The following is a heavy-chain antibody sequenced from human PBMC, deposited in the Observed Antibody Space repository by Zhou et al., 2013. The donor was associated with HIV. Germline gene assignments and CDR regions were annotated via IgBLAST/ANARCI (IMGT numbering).Heavy chain of an antibody. CDR2: ISGYNGNX. CDR3: ARDSCTSTSCYFDY. V-gene: IGHV1-18*04. D-gene: IGHD2-2*01. CDR1: GYTLTSYG. Sequence: QVHLVQSGAEVKKPGASVKVSCKASGYTLTSYGFSWVRQAPGQGLEWMGWISGYNGNXNYAQKLQGRVTVTIDTSTSIAYMELRSLRSDDTAVYYCARDSCTSTSCYFDYWGQGTLVTVSS. J-gene: IGHJ4*02.